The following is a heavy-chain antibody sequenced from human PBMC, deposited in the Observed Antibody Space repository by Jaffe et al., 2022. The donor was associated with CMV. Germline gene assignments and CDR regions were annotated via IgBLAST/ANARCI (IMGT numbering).Heavy chain of an antibody. D-gene: IGHD3-22*01. V-gene: IGHV4-39*01. CDR1: DGSISSSRYY. Sequence: LQLQESGPGLVKPSETLSLTCTVSDGSISSSRYYWGWIRQPPGKGLEWIGNIIYSGSTYYNPSLKSRVTISVDTAMNQFSLKLRSVTATDTAIYYCASEKYHYDSSGFDAFDIWGQGTMVSVSS. J-gene: IGHJ3*02. CDR3: ASEKYHYDSSGFDAFDI. CDR2: IIYSGST.